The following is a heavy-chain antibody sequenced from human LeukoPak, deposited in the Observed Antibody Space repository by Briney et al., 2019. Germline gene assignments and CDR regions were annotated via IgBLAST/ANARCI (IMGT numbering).Heavy chain of an antibody. D-gene: IGHD2-2*01. J-gene: IGHJ4*02. CDR3: AREGDIVVVPAAIDY. CDR2: ISSSGSTI. V-gene: IGHV3-11*01. Sequence: GALRLSCAASGFPFSDYYMSWIRPAPGKGLEWVSYISSSGSTIYYADSVKGRFTISRDNAKNSLYLQMNSLRAEDTAVYYCAREGDIVVVPAAIDYWGQGTLVTVSS. CDR1: GFPFSDYY.